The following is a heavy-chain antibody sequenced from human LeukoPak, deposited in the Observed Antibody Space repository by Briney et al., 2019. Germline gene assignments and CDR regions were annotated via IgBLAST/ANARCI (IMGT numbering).Heavy chain of an antibody. CDR3: ASQRNWNVYYYGMDV. CDR1: GYTFTGYY. D-gene: IGHD1-20*01. J-gene: IGHJ6*02. Sequence: ASVKVSCKASGYTFTGYYVHWVRQAPGQGLEWMGRINPNSGGTNYAQKFQGRVTMTRDTSISTAYMELSRLRSDDTAVYYCASQRNWNVYYYGMDVWGQGTTVTVSS. V-gene: IGHV1-2*06. CDR2: INPNSGGT.